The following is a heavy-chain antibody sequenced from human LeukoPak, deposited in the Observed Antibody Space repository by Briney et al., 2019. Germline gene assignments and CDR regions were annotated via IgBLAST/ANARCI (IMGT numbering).Heavy chain of an antibody. J-gene: IGHJ4*02. CDR1: GGSLSGYY. Sequence: SETLSLTCAVYGGSLSGYYWSWIRQPPGKGLEWIGEINHSGSTNYNPSLKSRVTISVDTSKNQFSLKLSSVTAADTAVYYCASSGWTGWFDYWGQGTLVTVSS. CDR3: ASSGWTGWFDY. D-gene: IGHD6-19*01. CDR2: INHSGST. V-gene: IGHV4-34*01.